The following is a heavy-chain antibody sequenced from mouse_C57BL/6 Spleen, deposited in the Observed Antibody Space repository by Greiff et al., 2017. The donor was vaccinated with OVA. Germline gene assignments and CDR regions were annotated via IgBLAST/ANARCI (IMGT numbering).Heavy chain of an antibody. CDR2: IYIGNGYT. CDR3: ASPYWKEGYCAMDY. D-gene: IGHD2-10*01. V-gene: IGHV1-58*01. J-gene: IGHJ4*01. CDR1: GYTFTSYG. Sequence: EVQLQQSGAELVRPGSSVKMSCKTSGYTFTSYGINWVKQRPGQGLEWIGYIYIGNGYTEYNEKFKGKATLTSDTSSSTAYMQLSSLTSEDSATYVCASPYWKEGYCAMDYWGQGTSVTVSS.